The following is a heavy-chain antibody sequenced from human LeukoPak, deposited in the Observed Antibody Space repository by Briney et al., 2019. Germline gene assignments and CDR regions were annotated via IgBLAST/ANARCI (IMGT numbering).Heavy chain of an antibody. CDR2: ISYDGSNK. Sequence: GGSLRLSCAASGFTFSSYAMHWVRQAPGKGLEWVAVISYDGSNKYYADSVKGRFTISRDNSKNTLYLQMNSLRAEDTAVYYCARVPRSYGLYYYYYYGMDVWGQGTTVTASS. D-gene: IGHD5-18*01. V-gene: IGHV3-30-3*01. J-gene: IGHJ6*02. CDR3: ARVPRSYGLYYYYYYGMDV. CDR1: GFTFSSYA.